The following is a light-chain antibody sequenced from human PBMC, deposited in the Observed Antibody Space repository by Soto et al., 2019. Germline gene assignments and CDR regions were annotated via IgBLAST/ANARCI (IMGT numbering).Light chain of an antibody. J-gene: IGLJ1*01. Sequence: QSVLTQPPSASGSPGQSVTISCTGTSSDVGGYNFVAWYQQHPGKAPKLMISEVSKRPSGVPDRFSGSKFGNTASLTVSGLQAEDEADYYCSSYAGSNIFVFGTGTKVTVL. V-gene: IGLV2-8*01. CDR2: EVS. CDR1: SSDVGGYNF. CDR3: SSYAGSNIFV.